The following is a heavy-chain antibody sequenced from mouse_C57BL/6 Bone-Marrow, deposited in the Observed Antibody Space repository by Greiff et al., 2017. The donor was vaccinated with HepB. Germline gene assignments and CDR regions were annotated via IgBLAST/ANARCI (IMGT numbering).Heavy chain of an antibody. Sequence: QVQLKQSGAELARPGASVKLSCKASGYTFTSYGISWVKQRTGQGLEWIGEIYPRSGNTYYNEKFKGKATLTADKSSSTAYMELRSLTSEDSAVYFCARGDYYGSSGDWYFDVWGTGTTVTVSS. CDR2: IYPRSGNT. CDR3: ARGDYYGSSGDWYFDV. V-gene: IGHV1-81*01. D-gene: IGHD1-1*01. J-gene: IGHJ1*03. CDR1: GYTFTSYG.